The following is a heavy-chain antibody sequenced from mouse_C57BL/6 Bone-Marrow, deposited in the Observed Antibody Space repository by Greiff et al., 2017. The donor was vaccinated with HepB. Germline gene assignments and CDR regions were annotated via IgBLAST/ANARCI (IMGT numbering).Heavy chain of an antibody. CDR1: GIDFSRYW. CDR3: AREDLWSPGGFAY. J-gene: IGHJ3*01. D-gene: IGHD1-1*02. Sequence: EVKLMESGGGLVQPGGSLKLSCAASGIDFSRYWMSWVRRAPGKGLEWIGEINPDSSTINYAPSLKDKFIISRDNAKNTLYLQMSKVRSEDTALYYCAREDLWSPGGFAYWGQGTLVTVSA. V-gene: IGHV4-1*01. CDR2: INPDSSTI.